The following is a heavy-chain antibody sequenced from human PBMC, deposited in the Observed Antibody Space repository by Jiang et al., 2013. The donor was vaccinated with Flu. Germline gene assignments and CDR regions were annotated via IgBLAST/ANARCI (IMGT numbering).Heavy chain of an antibody. Sequence: LLESGGDLVQPGGSLRLSCAASGFIVSSNYMSWVRQAPGRGLEWISVIYADGTTHYADSVKGRFTISSDNSKNALYLQMNNLSGEDTAVYYCARGTLWFGELHYWGQGTLVVVSS. D-gene: IGHD3-10*01. CDR1: GFIVSSNY. V-gene: IGHV3-66*01. J-gene: IGHJ4*02. CDR3: ARGTLWFGELHY. CDR2: IYADGTT.